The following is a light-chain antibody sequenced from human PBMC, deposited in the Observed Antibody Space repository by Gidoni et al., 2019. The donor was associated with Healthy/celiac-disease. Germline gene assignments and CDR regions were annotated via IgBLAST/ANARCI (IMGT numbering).Light chain of an antibody. CDR1: QSISSW. J-gene: IGKJ2*01. V-gene: IGKV1-5*01. CDR2: DAS. Sequence: DTQMPQSPSTLSASVGDRVTITCRASQSISSWLAWYQQKPGKAPKLLIYDASSLESGVPSRFSGSGSGTEFTLTISSLQPDDFATYYCQQYNSYLYTFGQGTKLEIK. CDR3: QQYNSYLYT.